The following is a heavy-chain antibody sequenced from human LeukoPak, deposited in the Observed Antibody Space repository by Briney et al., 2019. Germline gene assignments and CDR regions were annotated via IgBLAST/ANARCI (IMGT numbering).Heavy chain of an antibody. D-gene: IGHD2-21*02. CDR3: ARRSPEFLGGDPGMAFDI. V-gene: IGHV4-39*07. Sequence: SETLSLTCTVSGGSISSSSYYWGWIRQPPGKELEWIGSIYYSGSTYYNPSLKSRVTISVDTSKNQFSLKLSSVTAADTAVYYCARRSPEFLGGDPGMAFDIWGQGTMVTVSS. CDR2: IYYSGST. J-gene: IGHJ3*02. CDR1: GGSISSSSYY.